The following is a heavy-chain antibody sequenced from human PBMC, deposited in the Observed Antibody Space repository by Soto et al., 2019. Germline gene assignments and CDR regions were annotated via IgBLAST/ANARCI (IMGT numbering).Heavy chain of an antibody. V-gene: IGHV3-21*01. CDR2: ISSNSSYI. J-gene: IGHJ4*02. Sequence: EVPLVESGGGLVKPGGSLRLSCAASGFTFSSYSMNWVRQAPGKGLEWVSSISSNSSYIYYADSVKGRFTISRDNAKNSLYLQMNSLRAEDTAVYYCARDRGYYDFWSGPFDYWGQGTLVTVSS. D-gene: IGHD3-3*01. CDR1: GFTFSSYS. CDR3: ARDRGYYDFWSGPFDY.